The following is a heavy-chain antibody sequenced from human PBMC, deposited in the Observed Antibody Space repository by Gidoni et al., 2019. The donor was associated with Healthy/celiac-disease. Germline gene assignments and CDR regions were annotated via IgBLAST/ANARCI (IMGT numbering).Heavy chain of an antibody. Sequence: QVQLVASGGGVVQPGRSLKLSCAASGFTFSSYAMHWVRQAPGKGLEWVAVISYDGSNKYYADSVKGRFTISRDNSKNTLYLQMNSLRAEDTAVYYCASWVAAAGFDYWGQGTLVTVSS. D-gene: IGHD6-13*01. V-gene: IGHV3-30-3*01. CDR2: ISYDGSNK. CDR1: GFTFSSYA. CDR3: ASWVAAAGFDY. J-gene: IGHJ4*02.